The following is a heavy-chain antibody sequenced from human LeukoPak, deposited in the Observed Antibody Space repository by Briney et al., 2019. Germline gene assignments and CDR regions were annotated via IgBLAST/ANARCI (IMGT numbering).Heavy chain of an antibody. V-gene: IGHV1-2*02. CDR1: GYTFTGYY. J-gene: IGHJ4*02. CDR3: AYSSGTYYIGFDY. D-gene: IGHD3-22*01. CDR2: INPNSGGT. Sequence: ASVKVSCKASGYTFTGYYMHWVRQAPVQGLEWMGWINPNSGGTNYAQKFQGRVTMTRDTSISTAYMELSRLRSDDTAVYYCAYSSGTYYIGFDYWGQGTLVTVSS.